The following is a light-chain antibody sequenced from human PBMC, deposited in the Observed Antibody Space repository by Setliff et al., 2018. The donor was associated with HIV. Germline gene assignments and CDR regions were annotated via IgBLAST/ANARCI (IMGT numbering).Light chain of an antibody. CDR1: SSDVGAYYY. J-gene: IGLJ1*01. CDR3: SSYTSTSTPYV. CDR2: DVS. V-gene: IGLV2-14*03. Sequence: SALTQPASVSGSPGQSVTISCTGTSSDVGAYYYVSWYQQHPAKAPKLILYDVSNRPSGVSNRFSGSKSGSTASLTISGLQAEDEADYYCSSYTSTSTPYVFGTGTKVTVL.